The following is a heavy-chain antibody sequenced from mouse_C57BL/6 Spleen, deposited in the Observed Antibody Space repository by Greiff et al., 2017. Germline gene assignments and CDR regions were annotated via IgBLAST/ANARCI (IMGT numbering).Heavy chain of an antibody. D-gene: IGHD4-1*01. Sequence: VQLQQSGPELVKPGASVKISCKASGYAFSSSWMNWVKQRPGKGLEWIGRIYPGDGDTNYNGKFKGKATLTADKSSSTAYMQLSSLTSEDSAVYFCARSGDWDDCWGQGTTLTVSS. J-gene: IGHJ2*01. CDR1: GYAFSSSW. CDR2: IYPGDGDT. CDR3: ARSGDWDDC. V-gene: IGHV1-82*01.